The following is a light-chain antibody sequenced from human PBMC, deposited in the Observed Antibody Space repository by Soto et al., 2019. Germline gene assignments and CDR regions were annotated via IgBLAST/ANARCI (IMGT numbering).Light chain of an antibody. CDR3: QKHSAAPLT. Sequence: DIHMTQSPSTLSGSVGDRVTITCRASQTISSWLAWYQQKPGKAPKLLIYKASTLKSGVPSRFSGSGSGTEFTLTISNLQPEDVATYYCQKHSAAPLTFGGGTKVDIK. CDR1: QTISSW. CDR2: KAS. J-gene: IGKJ4*01. V-gene: IGKV1-5*03.